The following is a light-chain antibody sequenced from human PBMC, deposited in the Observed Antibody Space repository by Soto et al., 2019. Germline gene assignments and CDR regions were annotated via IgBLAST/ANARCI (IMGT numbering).Light chain of an antibody. CDR3: AAWDDSLNGYV. V-gene: IGLV1-44*01. J-gene: IGLJ1*01. CDR1: SSNIGTNA. Sequence: QSVLTQPPSASGAPGQRVTISGSGGSSNIGTNAVNWYQQLPGTAPKLLIYNNNQRPSGVPDRFSGSKSGTSASLAISGLQSEDEADYYCAAWDDSLNGYVFGTGTKVTVL. CDR2: NNN.